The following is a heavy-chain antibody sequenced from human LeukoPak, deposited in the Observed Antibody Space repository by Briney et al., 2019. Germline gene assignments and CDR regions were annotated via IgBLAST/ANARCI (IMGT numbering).Heavy chain of an antibody. CDR1: GGSISSSNW. Sequence: SPSETLSLTCAVSGGSISSSNWWSWVRQPPGKGLEWIGEIYHSGSTNYNPSLKSRVTISVDKSKNQFSLKLSSVTAADTAVYYCAREPGGPQDRGYGDESYWYFDLWGRGTLVTVSS. D-gene: IGHD4-17*01. CDR3: AREPGGPQDRGYGDESYWYFDL. V-gene: IGHV4-4*02. J-gene: IGHJ2*01. CDR2: IYHSGST.